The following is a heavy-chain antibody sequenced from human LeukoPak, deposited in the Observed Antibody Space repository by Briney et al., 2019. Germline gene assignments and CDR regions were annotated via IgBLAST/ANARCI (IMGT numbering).Heavy chain of an antibody. CDR1: GFTFSSHR. D-gene: IGHD1-26*01. Sequence: RTGGSLRLSCAASGFTFSSHRMTWVRQAPGKGLEWVSDISRSSSDIHYADSVTGRFTISRDNAKNSVYLQMNSLRVEDTAVYYCARDSGRYGYYMDVWGKGTTVTVSS. CDR3: ARDSGRYGYYMDV. J-gene: IGHJ6*04. V-gene: IGHV3-48*01. CDR2: ISRSSSDI.